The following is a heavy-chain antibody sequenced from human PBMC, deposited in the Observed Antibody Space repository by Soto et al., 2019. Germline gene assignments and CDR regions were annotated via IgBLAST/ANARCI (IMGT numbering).Heavy chain of an antibody. D-gene: IGHD6-25*01. CDR1: GFTFNTYA. J-gene: IGHJ4*02. Sequence: EVQLLESGGGLLQPGGSLRLSCAASGFTFNTYAMTWVRQAPGKGLEWVSAISGSGGSTYYADSVKGRFTISRDNPENALYLQMNSLRAEDTAVYYCARRSGWSSGSFDYWGQGTLVTVSS. CDR3: ARRSGWSSGSFDY. V-gene: IGHV3-23*01. CDR2: ISGSGGST.